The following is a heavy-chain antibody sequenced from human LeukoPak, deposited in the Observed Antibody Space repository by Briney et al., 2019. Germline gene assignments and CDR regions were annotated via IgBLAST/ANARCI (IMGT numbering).Heavy chain of an antibody. V-gene: IGHV4-59*01. Sequence: SETLSLTCTVSGGSISRYYWSWIRQPPGKGLEWIGYIYYSGSTNYNPSLKSRVTISVDTSKNQFSLKLSSVTAADTAVYYCAREHNWNYEAYFQHWGQGTLVTVSS. J-gene: IGHJ1*01. CDR1: GGSISRYY. CDR3: AREHNWNYEAYFQH. D-gene: IGHD1-7*01. CDR2: IYYSGST.